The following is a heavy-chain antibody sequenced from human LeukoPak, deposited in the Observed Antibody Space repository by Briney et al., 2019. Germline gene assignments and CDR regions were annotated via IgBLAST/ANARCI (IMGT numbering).Heavy chain of an antibody. Sequence: PGGSLRLSCVASGFNFEDYGMAWVRRAPGKGLEWVSAINWNGGVTDYADSVKGRLTISRDNAKNSLFLQINSLRAEDTAMYHCARVRGYYYDSSPEGYLDFWGQGTLVTVSS. CDR3: ARVRGYYYDSSPEGYLDF. CDR1: GFNFEDYG. CDR2: INWNGGVT. V-gene: IGHV3-20*01. D-gene: IGHD3-22*01. J-gene: IGHJ4*02.